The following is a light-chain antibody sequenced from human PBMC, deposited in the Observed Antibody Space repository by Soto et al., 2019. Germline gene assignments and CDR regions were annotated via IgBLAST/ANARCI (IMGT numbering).Light chain of an antibody. J-gene: IGKJ5*01. CDR1: QSIATY. CDR3: QQSYTVPIT. V-gene: IGKV1-39*01. CDR2: AAS. Sequence: DIQMTQSPPSLSASVGDRVTIACRASQSIATYLHWYQQRPGQAPQLLISAASTLRSGVPSRFSGSGSGTDFTLTIDSLQTEDFASYYCQQSYTVPITFGQGTRLDFK.